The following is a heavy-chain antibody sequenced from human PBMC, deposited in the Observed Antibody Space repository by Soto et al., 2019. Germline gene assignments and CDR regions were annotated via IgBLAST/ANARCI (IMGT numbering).Heavy chain of an antibody. J-gene: IGHJ4*02. D-gene: IGHD1-1*01. V-gene: IGHV1-18*01. Sequence: QVHLVQSGAEVKKPGASVKVSCKASGYTFTSYGITWVRQAPGQGLEWMGWISAHNGNTDYAQKLQGRVIVTRDTSTSTAYMELRSLRSGDTAVYYCARGRYGDYWGQGALVTASS. CDR2: ISAHNGNT. CDR1: GYTFTSYG. CDR3: ARGRYGDY.